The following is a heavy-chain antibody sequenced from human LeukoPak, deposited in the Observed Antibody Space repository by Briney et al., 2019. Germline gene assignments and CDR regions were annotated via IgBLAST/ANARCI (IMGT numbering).Heavy chain of an antibody. Sequence: GESLKISCKGSGYSFSTNWIGWVRQMPGKGLEWMGIIYPGGSDTRYSPSFQGQVTISADKSITTAYLQWSSLKASDTAMYYCARAAYCSGGSCSWFDPWGQGTLVTVSS. V-gene: IGHV5-51*01. J-gene: IGHJ5*02. CDR1: GYSFSTNW. CDR3: ARAAYCSGGSCSWFDP. CDR2: IYPGGSDT. D-gene: IGHD2-15*01.